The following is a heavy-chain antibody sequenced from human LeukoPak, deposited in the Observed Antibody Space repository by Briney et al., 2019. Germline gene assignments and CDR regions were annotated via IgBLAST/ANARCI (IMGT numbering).Heavy chain of an antibody. CDR3: AKPRAMTTGVGRYFDL. CDR1: GFTFTSYA. Sequence: PGGSLRLSCAASGFTFTSYAMSWIRQAPGKGLEWVSAISGGGEDTYYPDSVKGRCTISRDNSKKTLYLQMNSLRAEDTAIYYCAKPRAMTTGVGRYFDLWGRGTLVTVSS. CDR2: ISGGGEDT. D-gene: IGHD1-1*01. J-gene: IGHJ2*01. V-gene: IGHV3-23*01.